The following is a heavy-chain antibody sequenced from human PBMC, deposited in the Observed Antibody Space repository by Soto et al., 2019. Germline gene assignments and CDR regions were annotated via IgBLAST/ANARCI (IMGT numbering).Heavy chain of an antibody. D-gene: IGHD4-17*01. CDR1: GLTFSGSA. CDR2: IRSKANSYAT. Sequence: GGSLRLSCAASGLTFSGSAMPWVRQASGKGLEWVGRIRSKANSYATAYAASVKGRFTISRDDSKNTAYLQMNSLKTEDTAMYYCTRPGADYGDDYWGQGTLVTVSS. J-gene: IGHJ4*02. CDR3: TRPGADYGDDY. V-gene: IGHV3-73*01.